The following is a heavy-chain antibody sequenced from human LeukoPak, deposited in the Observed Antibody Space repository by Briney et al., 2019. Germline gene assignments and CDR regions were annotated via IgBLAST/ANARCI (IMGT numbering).Heavy chain of an antibody. CDR1: GGSFSGYY. CDR2: INHSGST. J-gene: IGHJ1*01. CDR3: ARGEGRAVAGTRPEYFQH. Sequence: SSETLSLTCAVYGGSFSGYYWSWIRQPPGKGLEWIGEINHSGSTNYNPSLKSRVTISVDTSKNQFSLKLSSVTAADTAVYYCARGEGRAVAGTRPEYFQHWGQGTLVTVSS. D-gene: IGHD6-19*01. V-gene: IGHV4-34*01.